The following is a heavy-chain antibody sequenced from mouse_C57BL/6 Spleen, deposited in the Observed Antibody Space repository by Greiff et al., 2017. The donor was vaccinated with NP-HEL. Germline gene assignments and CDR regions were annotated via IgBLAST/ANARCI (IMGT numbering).Heavy chain of an antibody. D-gene: IGHD2-3*01. V-gene: IGHV1-52*01. CDR2: IDPSDSET. CDR3: ARYYDGYPYAMDY. CDR1: GYTFTSYW. Sequence: VQLQQPGAELVRPGSSVKLSCKASGYTFTSYWMHWVKQRPIQGLEWIGNIDPSDSETHYNQKFKDKATLTVDKSSSTAYMQLSSLTSEDSAVYYCARYYDGYPYAMDYWGQGTSVTVSS. J-gene: IGHJ4*01.